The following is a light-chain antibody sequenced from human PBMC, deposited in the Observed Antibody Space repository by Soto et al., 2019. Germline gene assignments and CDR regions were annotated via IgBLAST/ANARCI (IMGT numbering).Light chain of an antibody. CDR2: AAS. J-gene: IGKJ3*01. CDR1: QGISSY. V-gene: IGKV1-9*01. CDR3: QQLNSYPS. Sequence: DIQLTQSPSFLSASVGDRVTITCRASQGISSYLAWYQQKPGKAPKLLLYAASTLQSGVPSRFSGSGSGTEFTLIISSLQPEDFATYYCQQLNSYPSFGPGTKVDIK.